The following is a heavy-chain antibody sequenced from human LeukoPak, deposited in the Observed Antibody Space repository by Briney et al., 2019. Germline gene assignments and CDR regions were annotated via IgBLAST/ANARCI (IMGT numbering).Heavy chain of an antibody. CDR1: GFAFSSYG. J-gene: IGHJ4*02. D-gene: IGHD4-17*01. Sequence: GGSLRLSCAASGFAFSSYGMHWVRQAPGKGLEWVAFIRYDGSNKYYADSVKGRFTISRDNSKNTLYLQMNSLRAEDTAVYYCARAPSRYGALGYWGQGTLVTVSS. V-gene: IGHV3-30*02. CDR2: IRYDGSNK. CDR3: ARAPSRYGALGY.